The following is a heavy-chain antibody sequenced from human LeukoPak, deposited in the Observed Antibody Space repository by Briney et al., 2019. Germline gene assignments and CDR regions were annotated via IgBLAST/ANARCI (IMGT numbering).Heavy chain of an antibody. V-gene: IGHV3-7*01. CDR3: AKFARRFVFGP. J-gene: IGHJ1*01. CDR2: IKTDGSDK. D-gene: IGHD3-10*01. CDR1: GFTFSSYW. Sequence: PGGSLRLSCAASGFTFSSYWMSWVRQAPGKGLEWVANIKTDGSDKYYVDSVRGRFTISRDNAKNSLYLEMNSLRVEDTAVYYCAKFARRFVFGPGGQGTLVTVSS.